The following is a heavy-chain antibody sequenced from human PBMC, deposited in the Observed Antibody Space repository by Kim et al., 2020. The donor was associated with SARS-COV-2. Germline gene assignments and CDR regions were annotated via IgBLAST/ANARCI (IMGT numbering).Heavy chain of an antibody. D-gene: IGHD2-21*01. J-gene: IGHJ6*02. CDR1: GFTFSSYG. V-gene: IGHV3-33*01. CDR3: AREHMVVTPDKRYYYYYGMDV. Sequence: GGSLRLSCAASGFTFSSYGMHWVRQAPGKGLEWVAVIWYDGSNKYYADSVKGRFTISRDNSKNTLYLQMNSLRAEDTAVYYCAREHMVVTPDKRYYYYYGMDVWGQGTTVTVSS. CDR2: IWYDGSNK.